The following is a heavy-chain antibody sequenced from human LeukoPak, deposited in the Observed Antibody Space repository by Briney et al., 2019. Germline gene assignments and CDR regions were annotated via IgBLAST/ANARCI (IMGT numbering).Heavy chain of an antibody. V-gene: IGHV3-30*03. CDR2: ISYDGSNK. CDR3: ARDMRGDYGDYSSSDYYYGMDV. CDR1: GVTFSSYG. D-gene: IGHD4-17*01. J-gene: IGHJ6*02. Sequence: QTGGSLRLSCAASGVTFSSYGMHWVRQAPGKGLEWVAVISYDGSNKYYADSVKGRFTISRDNSKNTLYLQMNSLRAEDTAVYYCARDMRGDYGDYSSSDYYYGMDVWGQGTTVTVSS.